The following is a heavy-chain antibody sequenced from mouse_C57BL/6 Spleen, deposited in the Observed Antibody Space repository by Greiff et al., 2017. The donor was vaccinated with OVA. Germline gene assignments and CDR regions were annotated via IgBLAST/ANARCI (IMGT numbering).Heavy chain of an antibody. Sequence: VQLQQPGAELVMPGASVKLSCKASGYTFTSYWMHWVKQRPGQGLEWIGEIDPSDSYTNYNQKFKGKSTLTVDKSSSTAYMQLSSLTSEDSAVYYCERGTGGSGYPNAMDYWGQGTSVTVSS. CDR3: ERGTGGSGYPNAMDY. CDR1: GYTFTSYW. D-gene: IGHD3-2*02. J-gene: IGHJ4*01. CDR2: IDPSDSYT. V-gene: IGHV1-69*01.